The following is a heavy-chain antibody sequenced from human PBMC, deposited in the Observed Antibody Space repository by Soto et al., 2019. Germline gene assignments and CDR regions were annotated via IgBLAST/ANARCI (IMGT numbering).Heavy chain of an antibody. CDR3: ARVTYGDYLFDY. J-gene: IGHJ4*02. Sequence: ASVKVSCKASGGTFSSYAISWVRQAPGQGLKWMGGIIPIFGTANYAQKFQGRVTITADESTSTAYMELSSLRSENTAVYCCARVTYGDYLFDYWGQGTLVTVSS. CDR2: IIPIFGTA. V-gene: IGHV1-69*13. CDR1: GGTFSSYA. D-gene: IGHD4-17*01.